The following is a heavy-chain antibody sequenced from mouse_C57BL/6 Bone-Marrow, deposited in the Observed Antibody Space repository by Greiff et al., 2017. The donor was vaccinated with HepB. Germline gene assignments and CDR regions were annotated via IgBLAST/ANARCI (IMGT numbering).Heavy chain of an antibody. Sequence: DVKLQESGPGLVKPSQSLSLTCSVTGYSITSGYYWNWIRQFPGNKLEWMGYISYDGSNNYNPSLKNRISITRDTSKNQFFLKLNSVTTEDTATYYCARRHYGRAMDYWGQGTSVTVSS. D-gene: IGHD1-1*01. CDR1: GYSITSGYY. CDR2: ISYDGSN. CDR3: ARRHYGRAMDY. J-gene: IGHJ4*01. V-gene: IGHV3-6*01.